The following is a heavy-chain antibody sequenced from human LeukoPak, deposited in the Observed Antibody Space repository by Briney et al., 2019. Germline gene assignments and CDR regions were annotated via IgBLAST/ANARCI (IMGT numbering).Heavy chain of an antibody. CDR3: ARGKNWFDP. CDR1: GFTFSSYS. V-gene: IGHV4-34*01. Sequence: GSLRLSCAASGFTFSSYSMNWVRQPPGKGLEWIGEINRSGSTNYNPSLKSRVTISVDTSKNQFSLKLSSVTAADTAVYYCARGKNWFDPWGQGTLVTVSS. CDR2: INRSGST. J-gene: IGHJ5*02.